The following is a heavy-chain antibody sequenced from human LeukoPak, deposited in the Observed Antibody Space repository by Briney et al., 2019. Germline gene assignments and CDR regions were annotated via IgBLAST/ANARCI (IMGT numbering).Heavy chain of an antibody. CDR1: GYSISSGYY. CDR3: ARAGFYDFWSGYYPEFDY. J-gene: IGHJ4*02. D-gene: IGHD3-3*01. Sequence: SETLSLTCAVSGYSISSGYYWGWIRQPPGKGLEWIGSIYHSGSTYYNPSLKSRVTISVDTSKNQFSLKLSSVTAADTAVYYCARAGFYDFWSGYYPEFDYWGQGTLVTVSS. V-gene: IGHV4-38-2*01. CDR2: IYHSGST.